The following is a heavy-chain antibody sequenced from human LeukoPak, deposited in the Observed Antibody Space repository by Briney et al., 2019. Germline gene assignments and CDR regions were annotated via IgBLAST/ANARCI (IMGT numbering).Heavy chain of an antibody. CDR2: IIPILGIA. CDR1: GGTFSSYA. CDR3: ARETYSSSWYVHY. Sequence: GASVTVSCKASGGTFSSYAISWVRQAPGQGLDWMGRIIPILGIANYAQKFQGRVTITADKSTSTAYMELSRLRSEDTAVYYCARETYSSSWYVHYWGQGNLVTVSS. V-gene: IGHV1-69*04. J-gene: IGHJ4*02. D-gene: IGHD6-13*01.